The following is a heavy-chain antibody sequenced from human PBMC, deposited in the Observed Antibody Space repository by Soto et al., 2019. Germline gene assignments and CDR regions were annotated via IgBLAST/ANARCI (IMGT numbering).Heavy chain of an antibody. V-gene: IGHV1-18*01. J-gene: IGHJ4*02. D-gene: IGHD1-20*01. CDR1: GYTFTSYG. CDR3: AREANWNGDFDY. CDR2: ISAYNGNT. Sequence: ASVTVSCQASGYTFTSYGISWVRQAPGQGLEWMGWISAYNGNTNYAQKLQGRVTMTTDTSTSTAYMELRSLRSDDTAVYYCAREANWNGDFDYWGQGTLVTVSS.